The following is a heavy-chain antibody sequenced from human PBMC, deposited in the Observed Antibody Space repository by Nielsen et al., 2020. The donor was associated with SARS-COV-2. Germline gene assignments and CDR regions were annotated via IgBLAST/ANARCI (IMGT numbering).Heavy chain of an antibody. D-gene: IGHD2-21*02. V-gene: IGHV1-24*01. CDR3: ATVDCGGDCYP. CDR1: GYTLTELS. CDR2: FDPEDGET. Sequence: ASVKVSCKVSGYTLTELSMHWVRQAPGKGLEWMGGFDPEDGETIYAQKFQGGVTMTEDTSTDTAYMELSSLRPEDTAVYYCATVDCGGDCYPWGQGTLVTVSS. J-gene: IGHJ5*02.